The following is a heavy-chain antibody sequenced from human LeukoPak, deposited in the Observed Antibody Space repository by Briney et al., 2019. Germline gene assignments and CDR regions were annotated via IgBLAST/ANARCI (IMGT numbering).Heavy chain of an antibody. J-gene: IGHJ3*02. D-gene: IGHD5-12*01. CDR2: ISYDGSNK. CDR1: GFTFSSYG. Sequence: GGSLRLSCAASGFTFSSYGMHWVRQAPGKGLEWVAVISYDGSNKYYADSVKGRFTISRDSSKNTLYLQMNSLRAEDTAVYYCAKDPGYSGYDDAFDIWGQGTMVTVSS. CDR3: AKDPGYSGYDDAFDI. V-gene: IGHV3-30*18.